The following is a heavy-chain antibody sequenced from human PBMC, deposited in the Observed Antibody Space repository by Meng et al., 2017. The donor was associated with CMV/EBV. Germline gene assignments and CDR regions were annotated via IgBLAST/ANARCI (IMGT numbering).Heavy chain of an antibody. D-gene: IGHD6-19*01. Sequence: GSVLNKPGPSVKFSCKASGYTFTIYYMHGVRQAPGQGLEWMVIINPSGGSTSYAQKFQGRVTMTRDTSTSTVYMELSSLRSEDTAVYYCARWGPIAVAGHPVFDYWGQGTLVTVSS. CDR2: INPSGGST. CDR3: ARWGPIAVAGHPVFDY. J-gene: IGHJ4*02. CDR1: GYTFTIYY. V-gene: IGHV1-46*01.